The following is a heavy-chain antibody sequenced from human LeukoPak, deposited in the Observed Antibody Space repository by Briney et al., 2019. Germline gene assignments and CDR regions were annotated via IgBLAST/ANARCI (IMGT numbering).Heavy chain of an antibody. CDR1: GFTFSSYW. CDR3: ARGGTRGYSPSDY. J-gene: IGHJ4*02. Sequence: PGGSLRLSCAASGFTFSSYWMTWVRQAPGKGLEWVANIRQDGSEKYYVDSVKGRFTISRDNAKNSLYLQINNLRAEDTAVYYCARGGTRGYSPSDYWGQGTLVTVSS. V-gene: IGHV3-7*01. D-gene: IGHD5-18*01. CDR2: IRQDGSEK.